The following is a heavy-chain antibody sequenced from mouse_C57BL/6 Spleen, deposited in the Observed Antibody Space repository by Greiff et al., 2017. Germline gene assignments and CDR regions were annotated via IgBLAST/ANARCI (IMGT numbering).Heavy chain of an antibody. V-gene: IGHV1-50*01. Sequence: QVQLQQPGAELVKPGASVKLSCKASGYTFTSYWMQWVKQRPGQGLEWIGEIDPSDSYTNYNQKFKGKATLTVDTSSSTAYMQLSSLTSEDSAVYYCARRGGPTVVRDAMDYWGQGTSVTVSS. D-gene: IGHD1-1*01. CDR1: GYTFTSYW. CDR2: IDPSDSYT. CDR3: ARRGGPTVVRDAMDY. J-gene: IGHJ4*01.